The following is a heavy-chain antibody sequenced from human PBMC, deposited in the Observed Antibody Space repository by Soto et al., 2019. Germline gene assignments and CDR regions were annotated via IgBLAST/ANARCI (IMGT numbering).Heavy chain of an antibody. CDR3: ARSAWGYCTSTSCPYFDY. CDR2: IQGSGGKT. J-gene: IGHJ4*02. D-gene: IGHD2-2*01. CDR1: DLTFNKYG. V-gene: IGHV3-23*01. Sequence: GGSLRLSCAASDLTFNKYGMSWVRKAAGKGREWVSTIQGSGGKTYYADSVRGRFTVSRDNSKNTLYLDMSSLRAEDAAVYFCARSAWGYCTSTSCPYFDYWGQGTLVTVSS.